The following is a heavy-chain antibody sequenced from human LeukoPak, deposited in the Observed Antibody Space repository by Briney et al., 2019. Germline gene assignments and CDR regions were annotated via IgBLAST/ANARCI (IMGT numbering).Heavy chain of an antibody. CDR3: ATVDRVQGTTWDY. J-gene: IGHJ4*02. D-gene: IGHD1-7*01. V-gene: IGHV1-24*01. CDR2: FDPEDGET. Sequence: ASVKVSCKVSGYTLTELSMHWVRQAPGKGLELMGGFDPEDGETIYAQKFQGRVTTTEDTSTDTAYMELSSLRSEDTAVYYCATVDRVQGTTWDYWGQGTLVTVSS. CDR1: GYTLTELS.